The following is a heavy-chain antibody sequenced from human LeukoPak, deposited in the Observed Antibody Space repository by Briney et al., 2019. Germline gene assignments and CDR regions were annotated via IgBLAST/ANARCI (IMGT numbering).Heavy chain of an antibody. CDR1: GFTFGEYD. V-gene: IGHV3-49*03. CDR2: IKSKTYGGTI. D-gene: IGHD3-10*01. CDR3: ARAHYGSGNSVSLYYFDY. Sequence: PGGSLRLSCITSGFTFGEYDMSWIRQAPVKGLEWVGFIKSKTYGGTIEYAASVQGRFTISRDDSESIAYLQMNSLKTEDTAVYYCARAHYGSGNSVSLYYFDYWGQGTLVTVSS. J-gene: IGHJ4*02.